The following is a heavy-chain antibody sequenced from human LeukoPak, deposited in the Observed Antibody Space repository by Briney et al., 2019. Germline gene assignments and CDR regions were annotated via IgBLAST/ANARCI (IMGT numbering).Heavy chain of an antibody. CDR2: IGTADDT. J-gene: IGHJ4*02. CDR1: GFTFSSYD. V-gene: IGHV3-13*01. D-gene: IGHD6-13*01. CDR3: AIARYSSSGEFDY. Sequence: PGGALRLSCAASGFTFSSYDMHWVRQATGKGLEGVSAIGTADDTYYPGSVKGRFTISRENAKNSLYLQMNSLRAGGTAVYYCAIARYSSSGEFDYGGQGTLVTVSS.